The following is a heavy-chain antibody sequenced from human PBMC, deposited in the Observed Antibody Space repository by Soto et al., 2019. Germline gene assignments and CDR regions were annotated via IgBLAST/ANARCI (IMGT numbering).Heavy chain of an antibody. CDR3: AKDNRWLVPTYFDY. CDR2: ISGNGGRT. J-gene: IGHJ4*02. V-gene: IGHV3-23*01. D-gene: IGHD6-19*01. CDR1: GFTFSSYA. Sequence: EVQLLESGGGLVQPGGSLRLSCAASGFTFSSYAMNWVRQAPGKGLEWVSVISGNGGRTDYADFVKGRFTISRDNFKNTLYLQMNSLRVEDTAVYYCAKDNRWLVPTYFDYWGQGTLVTVSS.